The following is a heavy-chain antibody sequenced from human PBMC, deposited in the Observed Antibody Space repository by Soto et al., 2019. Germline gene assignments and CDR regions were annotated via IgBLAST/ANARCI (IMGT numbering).Heavy chain of an antibody. Sequence: QVQLVESGGGVVQPGRSVRLSCAASGVTFSSYGMHWVRQAPGKGLEWVGVLWPDGSKKYYVDDVKGRFTVSREQSKNPQYMQMHSLRPDDTAVYYCVRDGDSSGPDLDYWGQGTLVTVPS. J-gene: IGHJ4*02. D-gene: IGHD6-19*01. CDR1: GVTFSSYG. CDR3: VRDGDSSGPDLDY. V-gene: IGHV3-33*01. CDR2: LWPDGSKK.